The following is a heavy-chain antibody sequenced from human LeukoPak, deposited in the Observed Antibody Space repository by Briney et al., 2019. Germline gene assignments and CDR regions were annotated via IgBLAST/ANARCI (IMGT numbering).Heavy chain of an antibody. Sequence: SLKDSFKASVGTFSKYAISCVRQTPAQGLEWVGRIIPIFVIANNAQKFQGRVTITADKSTSTAYMELSSLRSEDTAVYYCAREGIVVVPAADRGALDIWGQGTMVTVSS. CDR2: IIPIFVIA. CDR1: VGTFSKYA. CDR3: AREGIVVVPAADRGALDI. D-gene: IGHD2-2*01. J-gene: IGHJ3*02. V-gene: IGHV1-69*04.